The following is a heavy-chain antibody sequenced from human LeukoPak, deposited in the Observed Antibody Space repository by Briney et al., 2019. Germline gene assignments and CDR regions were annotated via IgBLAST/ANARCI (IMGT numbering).Heavy chain of an antibody. CDR2: INAANDNT. Sequence: ASVKVSCKGSGYNFNSYGMHWLRQAPGQRLEWMGWINAANDNTEYSQKFQGRVTITRDTSANTAFLELSSLRSEDTAVYYCARERVAALNWFDPWGQGTLVTVSS. J-gene: IGHJ5*02. CDR3: ARERVAALNWFDP. CDR1: GYNFNSYG. D-gene: IGHD6-13*01. V-gene: IGHV1-3*01.